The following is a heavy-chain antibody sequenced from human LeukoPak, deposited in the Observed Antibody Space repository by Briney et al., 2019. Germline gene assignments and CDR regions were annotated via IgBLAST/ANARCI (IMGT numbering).Heavy chain of an antibody. D-gene: IGHD4/OR15-4a*01. Sequence: PGGSLRLSCAASGFSLTNIAMAWVRQSPGKRLEWVSGILANGVTTYYADSVKGRFTISRDISKSTLYLQMNSLTVDDTATHFCVKDLNYGDGRWEFDPWGQGTLVTVA. CDR3: VKDLNYGDGRWEFDP. CDR1: GFSLTNIA. J-gene: IGHJ5*02. CDR2: ILANGVTT. V-gene: IGHV3-23*01.